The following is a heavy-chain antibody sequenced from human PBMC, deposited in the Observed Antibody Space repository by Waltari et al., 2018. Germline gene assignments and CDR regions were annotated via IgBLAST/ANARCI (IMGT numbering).Heavy chain of an antibody. J-gene: IGHJ4*02. CDR3: AKPPLGHDSSGYSIDYFDY. D-gene: IGHD3-22*01. Sequence: QVQLVQSGAEVKKPGASVKVSCKASGYTFTSYDINWVRQATGQGLEWMGWMKPNSGNTGYAQKFQGRVTMTRNTSISTAYMELSSLRSEDTAVYYCAKPPLGHDSSGYSIDYFDYWGQGTLVTVSS. V-gene: IGHV1-8*01. CDR2: MKPNSGNT. CDR1: GYTFTSYD.